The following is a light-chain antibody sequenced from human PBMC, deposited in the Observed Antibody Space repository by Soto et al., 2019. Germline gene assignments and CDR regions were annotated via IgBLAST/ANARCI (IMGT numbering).Light chain of an antibody. CDR1: QSVSSSY. V-gene: IGKV3-20*01. J-gene: IGKJ1*01. CDR2: GAS. Sequence: DIVLTQSPGTLSLSLGERATLSCRASQSVSSSYLAWYQQKPGQAPRLLIYGASNRATGIPDRFSGGGSGTDFTLTISRLEPEDFVVYYCQHYGTSPTWTFGQGTKVEIK. CDR3: QHYGTSPTWT.